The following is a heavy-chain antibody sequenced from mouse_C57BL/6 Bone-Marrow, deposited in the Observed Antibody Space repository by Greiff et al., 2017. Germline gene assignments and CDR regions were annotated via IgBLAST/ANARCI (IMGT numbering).Heavy chain of an antibody. D-gene: IGHD3-2*02. J-gene: IGHJ2*01. CDR3: ARVQTAQALDYFDY. Sequence: EVQRVESEGGLVQPGSSMKLSCTASGFTFSDYYMAWVRQVPEKGLEWVANINYDGSSTYYLDSLKSRFIISRDNAKNILYLQMSSLKSEDTATYYCARVQTAQALDYFDYWGQGTTLTVSS. V-gene: IGHV5-16*01. CDR2: INYDGSST. CDR1: GFTFSDYY.